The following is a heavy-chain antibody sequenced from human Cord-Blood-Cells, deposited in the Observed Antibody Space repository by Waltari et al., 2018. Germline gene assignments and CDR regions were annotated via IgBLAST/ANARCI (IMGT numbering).Heavy chain of an antibody. CDR2: MNPNSGNT. CDR1: GYTFTSYD. J-gene: IGHJ4*02. Sequence: QVQLVQSGAEVKKPGASVKVSCKASGYTFTSYDINWVRQATGQGLEWMRLMNPNSGNTGYAQKFQGRVTITRNTSISTAYMELSSLRSEDTAVYYCARDLGCSGGSCYSYWGQGTLVTVSS. D-gene: IGHD2-15*01. CDR3: ARDLGCSGGSCYSY. V-gene: IGHV1-8*03.